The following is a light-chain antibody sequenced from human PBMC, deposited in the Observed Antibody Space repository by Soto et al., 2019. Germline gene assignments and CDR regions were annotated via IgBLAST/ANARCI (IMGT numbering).Light chain of an antibody. J-gene: IGLJ1*01. CDR3: QSFDRSLSGAYV. V-gene: IGLV1-40*01. Sequence: QSVLTQPPSVSGAPGQTVTISCTGSSSNIGAGYDVHWYQQLPGTVPKLLISGNTNRPSGVPHRFSGSKSGTSASLAITGLQAEDEADYYCQSFDRSLSGAYVFGTGTKVTVL. CDR2: GNT. CDR1: SSNIGAGYD.